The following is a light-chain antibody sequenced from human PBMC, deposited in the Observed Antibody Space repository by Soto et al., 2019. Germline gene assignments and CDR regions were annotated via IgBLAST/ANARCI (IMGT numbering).Light chain of an antibody. CDR2: DAS. CDR3: QQRGNWPIT. Sequence: EIVLTQSPATLSLSPGESATLSCRASQSVSRYLAWYQQKPGQAPRLLIYDASNRATGIPARFSGSGSGTDFTLTISRLEPEDFAVYYCQQRGNWPITFGQGTRLEIK. V-gene: IGKV3-11*01. CDR1: QSVSRY. J-gene: IGKJ5*01.